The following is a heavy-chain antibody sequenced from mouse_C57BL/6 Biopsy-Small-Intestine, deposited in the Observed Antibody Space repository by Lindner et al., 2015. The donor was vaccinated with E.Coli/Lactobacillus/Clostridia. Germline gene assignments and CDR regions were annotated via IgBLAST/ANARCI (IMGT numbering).Heavy chain of an antibody. CDR3: ARRGITTLVAVDY. D-gene: IGHD1-1*01. CDR2: IYPRSGYT. J-gene: IGHJ2*01. Sequence: VQLQESGAELARPGASVKLSCMASGYTFTSYGITWVKQRTGQGLEWIGEIYPRSGYTYYNEKFKGEATLTADKSSSTAYMELRSLTSEDSAVYFCARRGITTLVAVDYWGQGTTLTVSS. V-gene: IGHV1-81*01. CDR1: GYTFTSYG.